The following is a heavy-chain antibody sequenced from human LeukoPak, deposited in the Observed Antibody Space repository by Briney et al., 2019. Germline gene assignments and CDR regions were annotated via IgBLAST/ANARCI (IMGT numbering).Heavy chain of an antibody. V-gene: IGHV3-48*04. D-gene: IGHD3-10*01. Sequence: GGSLRLSCAASGFSFSTYSFNWVRQAPGKGLEWVSYISSSGSTIYYADSVKGRFTISRDNAKNSLYLQMNSLRAEDTAVYYCARDLNGSGKFEPNYYYYYGMDVWGQGTTVTVSS. J-gene: IGHJ6*02. CDR2: ISSSGSTI. CDR3: ARDLNGSGKFEPNYYYYYGMDV. CDR1: GFSFSTYS.